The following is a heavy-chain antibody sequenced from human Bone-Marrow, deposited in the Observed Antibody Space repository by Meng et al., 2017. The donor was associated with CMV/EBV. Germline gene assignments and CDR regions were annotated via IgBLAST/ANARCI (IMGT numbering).Heavy chain of an antibody. D-gene: IGHD6-13*01. CDR1: GYTFTGYD. J-gene: IGHJ5*02. CDR2: INANSGGT. Sequence: ASVKVSCKASGYTFTGYDLHWVRQAPGQGLEWMGWINANSGGTNYAQKFQGRVTMTRDTSISTAYMELSRLRSDDTAVYYCARGAAAGPYMWWFDPWGQGTLVTVSS. CDR3: ARGAAAGPYMWWFDP. V-gene: IGHV1-2*02.